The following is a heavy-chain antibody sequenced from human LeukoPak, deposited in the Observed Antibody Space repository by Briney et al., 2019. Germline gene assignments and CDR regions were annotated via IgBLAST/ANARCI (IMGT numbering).Heavy chain of an antibody. CDR1: GGSISSYY. CDR2: ISTSGST. Sequence: SETLSLTCTVSGGSISSYYWSWIRQPPGKGLEWIGYISTSGSTNYNPSLKSRVTISVDTSKNQFSLKLSSVTAADTAVYYCARGSRNCSSTSCYGDQYYYYGMDVWGQGTTVTVSS. CDR3: ARGSRNCSSTSCYGDQYYYYGMDV. V-gene: IGHV4-4*09. D-gene: IGHD2-2*01. J-gene: IGHJ6*02.